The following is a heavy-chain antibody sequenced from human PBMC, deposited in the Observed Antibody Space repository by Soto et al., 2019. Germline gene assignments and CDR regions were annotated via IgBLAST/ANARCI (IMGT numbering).Heavy chain of an antibody. CDR3: GRVGRAVARNWFDP. CDR2: IYYSGST. J-gene: IGHJ5*02. V-gene: IGHV4-59*01. CDR1: GSSISSYY. Sequence: SATLFLTCAFSGSSISSYYWSWIRQPPEKGQEWVWYIYYSGSTNYNHNLQSRVTISVDTSKDTASIELSTVTAADTAVYYCGRVGRAVARNWFDPWGQGTLVTVSS. D-gene: IGHD6-19*01.